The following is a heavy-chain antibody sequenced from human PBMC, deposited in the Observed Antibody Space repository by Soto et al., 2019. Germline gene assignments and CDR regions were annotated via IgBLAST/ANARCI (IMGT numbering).Heavy chain of an antibody. V-gene: IGHV4-59*01. CDR3: AKCPLESGYLHYYSMDV. CDR1: DGSLSSYY. J-gene: IGHJ6*03. D-gene: IGHD3-3*01. CDR2: ISHSGST. Sequence: QVQLQESGPGLVKPSETLSLTCTVSDGSLSSYYWSWIRQPPGKGLEWIGHISHSGSTSYNPSLKSRVTVSLDTSQNQFSLKVRSVTAADTAVYYCAKCPLESGYLHYYSMDVWGKGTTVTVSS.